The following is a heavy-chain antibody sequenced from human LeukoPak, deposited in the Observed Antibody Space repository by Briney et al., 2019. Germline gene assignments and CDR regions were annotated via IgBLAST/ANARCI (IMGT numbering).Heavy chain of an antibody. CDR1: GFTFSSYE. CDR3: ASGVYDILTGSITVGFVDYYYYYMDV. D-gene: IGHD3-9*01. CDR2: ISSSGSTI. Sequence: GGSLRLSCAASGFTFSSYEMNWVRQASGKGLEWVSYISSSGSTIYYADSVKGRFTISRDNAKNSLYLQMNSLRAEDTAVYYCASGVYDILTGSITVGFVDYYYYYMDVWGKGTTVTISS. V-gene: IGHV3-48*03. J-gene: IGHJ6*03.